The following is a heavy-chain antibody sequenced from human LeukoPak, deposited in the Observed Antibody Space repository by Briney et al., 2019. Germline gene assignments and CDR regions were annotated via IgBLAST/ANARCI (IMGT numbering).Heavy chain of an antibody. CDR2: IYTSGSP. CDR3: ARVSRGGDFYYYDSSGYPLAYGMDV. V-gene: IGHV4-4*07. J-gene: IGHJ6*02. CDR1: GRSLSSYY. Sequence: SDTLSLTCTVSGRSLSSYYWSWIRQPAGKELEWIGRIYTSGSPNYNPSLKSRVTMSVDTSTNQFSLKLSSVTAADTAVYYCARVSRGGDFYYYDSSGYPLAYGMDVWGQGTTVTVSS. D-gene: IGHD3-22*01.